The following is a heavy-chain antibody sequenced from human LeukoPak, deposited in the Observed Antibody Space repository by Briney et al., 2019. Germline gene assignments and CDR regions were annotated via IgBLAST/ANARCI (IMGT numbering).Heavy chain of an antibody. V-gene: IGHV3-7*04. J-gene: IGHJ4*02. CDR1: GFTFSRTW. CDR2: IKEDGSAE. D-gene: IGHD3-3*01. Sequence: PGGSLRLSCAASGFTFSRTWMSWVRQTPEKGLEWVANIKEDGSAEYYVDSVKGRFTISRDNARNSLYLQLNSLRAEDTAIYYCAKDDDGYYWGQGILVTVSS. CDR3: AKDDDGYY.